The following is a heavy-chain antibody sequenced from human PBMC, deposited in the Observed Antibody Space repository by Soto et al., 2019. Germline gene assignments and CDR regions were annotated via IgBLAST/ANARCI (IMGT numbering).Heavy chain of an antibody. Sequence: SETLSLTCNVSGRSMISYYWSWIRQPAGKGLEWIGRIYTAGTANYNPSLKRRVTMSVDTSKRQFHLSLTTLPTADTAAFYCGREGESRPFVFDSWGQGTLVTVSS. V-gene: IGHV4-4*07. CDR1: GRSMISYY. CDR2: IYTAGTA. CDR3: GREGESRPFVFDS. D-gene: IGHD3-16*02. J-gene: IGHJ4*02.